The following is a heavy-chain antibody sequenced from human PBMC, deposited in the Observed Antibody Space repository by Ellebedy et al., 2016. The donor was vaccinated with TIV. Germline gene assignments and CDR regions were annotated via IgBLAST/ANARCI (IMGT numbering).Heavy chain of an antibody. V-gene: IGHV3-74*01. CDR2: ISSDASST. CDR3: AREPADHHGSPMDV. D-gene: IGHD3-10*01. CDR1: GFTFSFHW. J-gene: IGHJ6*02. Sequence: GGSLRLSCAASGFTFSFHWMHWVRQAPGTGLVWVARISSDASSTHYADSVKGRFTISRDNAKNMLYLQMNSLRAEDTAVYYCAREPADHHGSPMDVWGQGTTVTVSS.